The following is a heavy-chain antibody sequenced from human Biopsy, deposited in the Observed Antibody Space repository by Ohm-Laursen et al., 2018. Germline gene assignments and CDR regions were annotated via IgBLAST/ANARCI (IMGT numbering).Heavy chain of an antibody. CDR3: ARAPPLIRGVVGSWFDP. Sequence: SETLSLTCTVSGGYISHYYWTWIRQPAGQGLEWIGRIYITGETDYNPSLKSRVTMSVDSSKNQFSLKLKSVTAADTAIYYCARAPPLIRGVVGSWFDPWGQGILVTVSS. D-gene: IGHD3-10*01. V-gene: IGHV4-4*07. CDR2: IYITGET. CDR1: GGYISHYY. J-gene: IGHJ5*02.